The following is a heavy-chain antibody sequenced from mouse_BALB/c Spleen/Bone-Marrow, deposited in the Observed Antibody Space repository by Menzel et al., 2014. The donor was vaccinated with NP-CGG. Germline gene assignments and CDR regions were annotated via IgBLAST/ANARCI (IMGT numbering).Heavy chain of an antibody. V-gene: IGHV4-1*02. D-gene: IGHD2-3*01. CDR1: GFDFSGFW. Sequence: EVKLMESGGGLVQPGGSLKLSCAASGFDFSGFWMGWVRQAPGKGLEWIGEINPNSRTINYTPSLKDRFIISRDNAKNTLYLQMSKVRSEDTALYYYARLGYYGGFAYWGQGTLVTVSA. J-gene: IGHJ3*01. CDR3: ARLGYYGGFAY. CDR2: INPNSRTI.